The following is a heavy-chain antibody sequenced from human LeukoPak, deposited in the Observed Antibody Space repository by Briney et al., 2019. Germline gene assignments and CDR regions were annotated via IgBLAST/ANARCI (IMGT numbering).Heavy chain of an antibody. Sequence: GESLKISCKGSGYRFANYWIGWVRQMPRKGLDWMGIIFPGDSDTRYSPSFQGQVTISADKSISTAYLQWSRLKASDTAMYYCATLLGYSSSWYFDYWGQGTLVTVSS. CDR3: ATLLGYSSSWYFDY. CDR1: GYRFANYW. CDR2: IFPGDSDT. V-gene: IGHV5-51*01. D-gene: IGHD6-13*01. J-gene: IGHJ4*02.